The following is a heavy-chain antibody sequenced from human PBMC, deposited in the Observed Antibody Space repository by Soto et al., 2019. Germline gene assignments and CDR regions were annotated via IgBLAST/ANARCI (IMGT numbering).Heavy chain of an antibody. CDR2: INHIGRT. CDR3: LMVTFSAMDV. V-gene: IGHV4-34*01. J-gene: IGHJ6*02. CDR1: GGSFSGGY. D-gene: IGHD2-15*01. Sequence: PSETLSFTCAMYGGSFSGGYCTWIRQPPGTGLVWIGEINHIGRTNYNPSLMSRVTIVLDTSKNQFSLKLTSVTAADTAVYYCLMVTFSAMDVWGQGTTVT.